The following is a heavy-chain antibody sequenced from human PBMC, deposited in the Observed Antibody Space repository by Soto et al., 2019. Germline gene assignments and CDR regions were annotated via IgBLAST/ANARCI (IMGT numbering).Heavy chain of an antibody. V-gene: IGHV3-21*01. CDR2: ISSSSSYI. J-gene: IGHJ4*02. D-gene: IGHD1-26*01. CDR1: GFTFSSYS. CDR3: AREGATQEQAFDY. Sequence: EVQLVESGGGLVKPGGSLRLSCAASGFTFSSYSMNWVRQAPGKGLEWVSSISSSSSYIYYADSVKGRFTISRDNAKNSLYLQMNSLRAEDTAVYYCAREGATQEQAFDYWGQGTLVTVSS.